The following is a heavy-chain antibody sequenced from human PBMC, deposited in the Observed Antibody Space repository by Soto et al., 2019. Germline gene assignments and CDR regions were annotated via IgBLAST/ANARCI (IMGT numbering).Heavy chain of an antibody. CDR1: GGSFSGYY. CDR3: ARGWAEDIVVVVAAEYFDY. J-gene: IGHJ4*02. D-gene: IGHD2-15*01. CDR2: INHSGST. V-gene: IGHV4-34*01. Sequence: SETLSLTCAVYGGSFSGYYWSWIRQPPGKGLEWIGEINHSGSTNYNPSLKSRVTISVDTSKNQFSLKLSSVTAADTAVYYCARGWAEDIVVVVAAEYFDYWGQGTLVTVSS.